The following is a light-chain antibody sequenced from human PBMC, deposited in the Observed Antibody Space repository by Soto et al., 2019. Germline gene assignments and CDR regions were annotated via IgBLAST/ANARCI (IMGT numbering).Light chain of an antibody. CDR3: SSFTSSSTLYV. V-gene: IGLV2-14*01. J-gene: IGLJ1*01. Sequence: QSALTQPASVSGSPGQSITISYTGTSSDVGGHDHVSWYQQHPGKAPKLMIYDVNNRPSGVSNRFSGSKSGNTASLTISGLQADDEADFYCSSFTSSSTLYVFGTGTKLTVL. CDR1: SSDVGGHDH. CDR2: DVN.